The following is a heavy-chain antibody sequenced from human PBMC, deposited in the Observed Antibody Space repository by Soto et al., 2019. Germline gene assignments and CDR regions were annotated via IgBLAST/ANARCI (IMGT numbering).Heavy chain of an antibody. CDR2: INPTVGST. CDR3: ARNAAPGLDY. Sequence: GSVEGSCKASGYTFVNYYVHWVRQAPGQGLEWMGFINPTVGSTSYAQKFQGRLTMTRGTSTSTVYMEVISLRSEDTALYYCARNAAPGLDYWGQG. CDR1: GYTFVNYY. J-gene: IGHJ4*02. V-gene: IGHV1-46*01. D-gene: IGHD6-25*01.